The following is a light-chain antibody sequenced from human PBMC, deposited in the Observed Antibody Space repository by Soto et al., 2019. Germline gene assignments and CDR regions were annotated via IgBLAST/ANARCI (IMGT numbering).Light chain of an antibody. Sequence: QSVLTRPRSVSGSPGQSVTISCTGTSSDVGAYNYVSWYQQHPGKAPKLMIYDVNKRPSGVPDRFSGSKSGNTASLTISGLQSEDEADYFCCSYAGTYTYVFATGTKVTVL. V-gene: IGLV2-11*01. CDR2: DVN. CDR3: CSYAGTYTYV. J-gene: IGLJ1*01. CDR1: SSDVGAYNY.